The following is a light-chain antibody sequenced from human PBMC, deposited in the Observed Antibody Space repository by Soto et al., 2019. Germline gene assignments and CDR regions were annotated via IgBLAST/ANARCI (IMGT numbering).Light chain of an antibody. CDR3: HQYNTWSPLA. CDR2: VAS. V-gene: IGKV3-15*01. J-gene: IGKJ4*01. Sequence: EIVMTQSPATLSVSPGERDTLSCRASQSVSNNLAWYQQKPGQAPRLLIFVASTRATGIPARFSGSGSGTEFTLTISSLQSEDFAVYYCHQYNTWSPLAFGGGTKVETK. CDR1: QSVSNN.